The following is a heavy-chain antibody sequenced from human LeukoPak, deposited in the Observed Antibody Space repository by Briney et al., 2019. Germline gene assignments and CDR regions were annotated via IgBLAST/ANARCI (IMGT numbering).Heavy chain of an antibody. CDR3: ARAESVLWFGELMALSYAFDI. CDR2: INPSGGST. CDR1: GYTFTSYY. V-gene: IGHV1-46*01. D-gene: IGHD3-10*01. J-gene: IGHJ3*02. Sequence: ASVKVSCKASGYTFTSYYVHWVRQAPGQGLEWMGIINPSGGSTSYAQKFQGRVTMTRDTSTSTVYMELSSLRSEDTAVYYCARAESVLWFGELMALSYAFDIWGQGTMVTVSS.